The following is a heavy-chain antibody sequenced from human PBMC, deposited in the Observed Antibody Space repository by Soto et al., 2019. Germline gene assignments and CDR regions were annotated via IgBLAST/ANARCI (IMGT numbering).Heavy chain of an antibody. J-gene: IGHJ6*02. V-gene: IGHV4-31*03. Sequence: SETLSLTCTVSGGSISSGGYYWKWIRQDPGKCLEWIGYIYYSGNTYYNPSLKSRLTISVDASKNEFSLKLSSVTAADTAVYYCARDLVVTTVLGNHYYGLDVWGQGTTVTVYS. CDR2: IYYSGNT. D-gene: IGHD2-21*02. CDR3: ARDLVVTTVLGNHYYGLDV. CDR1: GGSISSGGYY.